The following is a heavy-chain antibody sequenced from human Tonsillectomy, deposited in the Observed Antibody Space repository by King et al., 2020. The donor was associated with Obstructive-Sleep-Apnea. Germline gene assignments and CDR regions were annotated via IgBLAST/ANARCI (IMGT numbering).Heavy chain of an antibody. CDR3: GREGTLRVVIREFDS. V-gene: IGHV4-38-2*02. CDR1: SFPISSDYY. Sequence: VQLQESGPGLLKPSETLSLTCTVSSFPISSDYYWGWIRQPPGKGLEWIGTIYHSGSTYYNPSLKSRVTISVDTSKNQFSLKLSPVTAADTAGYYCGREGTLRVVIREFDSWGQGTLVTVSS. J-gene: IGHJ4*02. CDR2: IYHSGST. D-gene: IGHD3-3*01.